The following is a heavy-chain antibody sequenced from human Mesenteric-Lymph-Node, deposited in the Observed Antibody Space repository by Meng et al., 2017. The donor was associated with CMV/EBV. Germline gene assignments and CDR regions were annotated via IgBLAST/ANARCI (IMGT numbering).Heavy chain of an antibody. D-gene: IGHD2-21*01. CDR1: GFIFSSYE. CDR2: ISNRGSTM. Sequence: GGSLRLSCVASGFIFSSYEMSWVRQAPGKGLEWISYISNRGSTMYYADSVKGRFTIFRDNAKNSLYLQMNSLRAEDTAVYYCAAYTKEALDVWGQGTMVTVSS. V-gene: IGHV3-48*03. CDR3: AAYTKEALDV. J-gene: IGHJ3*01.